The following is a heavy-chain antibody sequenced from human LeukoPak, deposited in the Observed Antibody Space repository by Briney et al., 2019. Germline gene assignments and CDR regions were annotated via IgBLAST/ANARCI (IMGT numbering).Heavy chain of an antibody. D-gene: IGHD3-10*01. J-gene: IGHJ3*02. CDR1: GFTFSSYA. CDR3: ARGLYGSGSYFAAFDI. V-gene: IGHV3-30-3*01. Sequence: GGSLRLSCAASGFTFSSYAMHWVRQAPGKGLEWVAVISYDGSNKYYADSVKGRFTISRDNSKNTLYLQMNSLRAEDTAVYYCARGLYGSGSYFAAFDIWGQGTMVTVSS. CDR2: ISYDGSNK.